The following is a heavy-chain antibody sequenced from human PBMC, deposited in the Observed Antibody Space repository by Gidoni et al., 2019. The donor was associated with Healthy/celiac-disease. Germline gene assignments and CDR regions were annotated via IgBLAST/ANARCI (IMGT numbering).Heavy chain of an antibody. CDR3: ARDKVAGRSELLSRFDY. CDR1: GFTFSSDS. Sequence: EVRLVESGGGLVKPGGSLRLSCAASGFTFSSDSMNWVRQAPGKGLGWVSSISSSSSYIYYADSVKGRFPISRDNAKNSLYLQMNSLRAEDTAVYYGARDKVAGRSELLSRFDYWGQGTLVTVSS. D-gene: IGHD1-26*01. J-gene: IGHJ4*02. CDR2: ISSSSSYI. V-gene: IGHV3-21*01.